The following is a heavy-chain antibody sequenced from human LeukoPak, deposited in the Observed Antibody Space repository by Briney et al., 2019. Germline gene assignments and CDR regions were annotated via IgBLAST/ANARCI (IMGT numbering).Heavy chain of an antibody. CDR3: ASLAWGYCSSTSCPY. V-gene: IGHV4-34*01. J-gene: IGHJ4*02. CDR1: GGSFSGYY. CDR2: INHSGST. Sequence: PSETLSLTCAVYGGSFSGYYWSWIRQPPGKGLEWIGEINHSGSTNYNPSLKSRVTISVDTSKNQFSLKLSSVTAADTAVYYCASLAWGYCSSTSCPYWRQGTLVTVSS. D-gene: IGHD2-2*01.